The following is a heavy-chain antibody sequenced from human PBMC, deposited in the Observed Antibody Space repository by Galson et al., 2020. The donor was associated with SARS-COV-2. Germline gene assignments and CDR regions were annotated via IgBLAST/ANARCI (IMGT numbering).Heavy chain of an antibody. CDR2: IGTAGDP. J-gene: IGHJ2*01. CDR3: ARARLVTYSSSWYGNWYFYL. D-gene: IGHD6-13*01. Sequence: GESLKISCAASGFTFSSYDMHWVRQATGKGLEWVSAIGTAGDPYYPGSVKGRFTISRENAKNSLYLQMNSLRAGDTAVYYCARARLVTYSSSWYGNWYFYLWGLGTLVTFSS. CDR1: GFTFSSYD. V-gene: IGHV3-13*05.